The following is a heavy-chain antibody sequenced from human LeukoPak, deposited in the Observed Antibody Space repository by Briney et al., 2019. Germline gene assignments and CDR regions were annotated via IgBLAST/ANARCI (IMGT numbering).Heavy chain of an antibody. V-gene: IGHV3-53*01. CDR3: ARGITQLPGYFDY. D-gene: IGHD2-2*01. CDR1: GFTVSSNY. CDR2: IYSGGST. Sequence: GGSLRLSCAASGFTVSSNYMSWVRQAPGKGLEWVSVIYSGGSTYYADSVKGRFTISRDDSKNTLYLQMNSLRAEDTAVYYCARGITQLPGYFDYWGQGTLVTVSS. J-gene: IGHJ4*02.